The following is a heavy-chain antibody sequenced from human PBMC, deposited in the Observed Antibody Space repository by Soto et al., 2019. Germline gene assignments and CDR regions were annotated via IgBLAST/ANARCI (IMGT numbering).Heavy chain of an antibody. J-gene: IGHJ4*02. CDR1: GGSISSSSYY. CDR3: ARRAGYYDFWSGYYPFDY. D-gene: IGHD3-3*01. V-gene: IGHV4-39*01. CDR2: IYYSGST. Sequence: QLQLRESGPGLVKPSETLSLTCTVSGGSISSSSYYWGWIRQPPGKGLEWIGSIYYSGSTYYNPSLKSRVTISVDTSKNQFSLKLSSVTAADTAVYYCARRAGYYDFWSGYYPFDYWGQGTLVTVSS.